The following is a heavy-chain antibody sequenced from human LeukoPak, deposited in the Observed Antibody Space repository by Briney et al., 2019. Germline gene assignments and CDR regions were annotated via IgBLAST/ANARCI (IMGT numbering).Heavy chain of an antibody. V-gene: IGHV3-33*01. CDR3: ARDRGIAVAGPLDY. CDR2: IWHDGSKK. CDR1: GFTFSSYG. J-gene: IGHJ4*02. Sequence: GGSLRLSCAVSGFTFSSYGMHWVRQSPGKGLEWVAVIWHDGSKKYYADSVKGRFTISRDNSKNTLYVQMNSLRAEDTAVYYCARDRGIAVAGPLDYWGQGTLVTVSS. D-gene: IGHD6-19*01.